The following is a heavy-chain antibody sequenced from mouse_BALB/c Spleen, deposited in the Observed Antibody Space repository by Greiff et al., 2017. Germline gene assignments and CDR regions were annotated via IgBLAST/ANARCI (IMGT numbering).Heavy chain of an antibody. Sequence: VQGVESGPGLVAPSQSLSITCTVSGFSLTSYGVHWVRQPPGKGLEWMGVIWAGGSTNFNSALMSRLSISKDNSKSQVFLKMNSLQTDDTAMYYCARDHGYDAAMDYWGQGTSVTVSS. D-gene: IGHD2-2*01. CDR2: IWAGGST. J-gene: IGHJ4*01. CDR1: GFSLTSYG. V-gene: IGHV2-9*02. CDR3: ARDHGYDAAMDY.